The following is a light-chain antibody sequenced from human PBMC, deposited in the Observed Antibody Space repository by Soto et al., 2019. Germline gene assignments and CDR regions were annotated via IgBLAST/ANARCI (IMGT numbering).Light chain of an antibody. V-gene: IGKV3-15*01. CDR1: QSGSSN. CDR3: QQYNDWPPST. CDR2: GAS. J-gene: IGKJ2*02. Sequence: EIVMTQSPATLSVSPGERVTLSCRASQSGSSNLAWYQQKPGQAPRLLIFGASTRATGIPARFSGSGSGTEFTLTICSLQSEDFAVYYCQQYNDWPPSTFGQGTKLEIK.